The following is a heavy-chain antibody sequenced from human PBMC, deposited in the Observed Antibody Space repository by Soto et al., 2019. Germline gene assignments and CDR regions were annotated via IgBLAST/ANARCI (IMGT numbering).Heavy chain of an antibody. CDR1: GCTFTSYG. CDR3: ARGYCSGGSCYPYFDY. Sequence: ASVKVSCKASGCTFTSYGISWVRQAPGQGLEWMGWISAYNGNTNYAQKLQGRVTMTTDTSTSTAYMELRSLRSDDTAVYYCARGYCSGGSCYPYFDYWGQGTLVTVSS. J-gene: IGHJ4*02. D-gene: IGHD2-15*01. CDR2: ISAYNGNT. V-gene: IGHV1-18*01.